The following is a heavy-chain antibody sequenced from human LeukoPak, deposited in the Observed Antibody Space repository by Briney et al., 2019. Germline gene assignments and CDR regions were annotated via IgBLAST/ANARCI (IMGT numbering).Heavy chain of an antibody. V-gene: IGHV3-23*01. D-gene: IGHD5-12*01. J-gene: IGHJ6*02. CDR2: ISGSGGNT. CDR3: AKGAHSGYDPYYYYYYGMDV. Sequence: GGSLRLSCAASGFTFSSYAMSWVRQAPGKGLEWVSAISGSGGNTYYADSVKGRFTISRDNSKNTLYLQMNSLRAEDTAVYYCAKGAHSGYDPYYYYYYGMDVWGQGTTVTVSS. CDR1: GFTFSSYA.